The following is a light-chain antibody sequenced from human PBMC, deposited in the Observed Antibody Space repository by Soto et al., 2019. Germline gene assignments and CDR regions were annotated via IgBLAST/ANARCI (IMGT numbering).Light chain of an antibody. Sequence: EVVLTQSPATLSLSPGERASLSCRASQSVSTNLAWYQQKPGQAPSLLIYGASTRATGIPARFRGSGSATEFTLTISSLQSEDFAVYYCQQYNDWPPWTFGQGTKVEIK. CDR3: QQYNDWPPWT. CDR2: GAS. V-gene: IGKV3D-15*01. CDR1: QSVSTN. J-gene: IGKJ1*01.